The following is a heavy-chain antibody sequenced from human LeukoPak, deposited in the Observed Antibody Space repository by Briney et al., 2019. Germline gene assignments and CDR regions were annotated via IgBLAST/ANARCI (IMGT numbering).Heavy chain of an antibody. CDR2: ITTSDGNT. J-gene: IGHJ4*02. Sequence: GGSLRLSCAASGFTFSSYTMSWVRQAPGKGLEWVSTITTSDGNTYYADYVKGRFTVSRDNSKNTLFLQMNSLRAEDTAVYYCAKDGGLWVSAHWGDSWGRGTLVTVSS. CDR3: AKDGGLWVSAHWGDS. V-gene: IGHV3-23*01. CDR1: GFTFSSYT. D-gene: IGHD7-27*01.